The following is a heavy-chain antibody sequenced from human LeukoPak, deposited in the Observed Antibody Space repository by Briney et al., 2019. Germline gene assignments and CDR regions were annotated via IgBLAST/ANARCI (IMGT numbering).Heavy chain of an antibody. D-gene: IGHD2-2*01. CDR1: GYTFTSYG. J-gene: IGHJ4*02. Sequence: RASVKVSCKASGYTFTSYGISWVRQAPGQGLEWMGWISAYNGNTNYAQKLQGRVTMTTDTSTSTAYMELRSLRSDDTAVYYCARGQAGYCSSTSCYAFWGFDYWGQGTLVTVSS. CDR2: ISAYNGNT. V-gene: IGHV1-18*04. CDR3: ARGQAGYCSSTSCYAFWGFDY.